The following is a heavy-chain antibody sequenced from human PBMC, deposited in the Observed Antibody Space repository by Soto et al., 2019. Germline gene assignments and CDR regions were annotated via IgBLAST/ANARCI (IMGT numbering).Heavy chain of an antibody. V-gene: IGHV3-9*01. CDR1: EFTFDDYA. CDR2: ISWSSVYT. CDR3: VKDKSLGGEASTYCFDF. J-gene: IGHJ4*02. D-gene: IGHD2-21*01. Sequence: EVQLVESGGGLVHPGRSLRLSCAASEFTFDDYAMHWVRQAPGKGLEWVACISWSSVYTGYAESVKGRFTISRDNAKNSLYLEMNSLRPEDTALYYCVKDKSLGGEASTYCFDFWGQGTLVTVSS.